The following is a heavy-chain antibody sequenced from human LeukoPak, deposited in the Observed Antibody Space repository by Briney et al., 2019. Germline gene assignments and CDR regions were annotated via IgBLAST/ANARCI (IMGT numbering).Heavy chain of an antibody. D-gene: IGHD2-15*01. CDR1: GYTFTDYH. CDR3: ARDTCNGGRCFNWFDP. J-gene: IGHJ5*02. V-gene: IGHV1-2*02. Sequence: ASVKVSCKASGYTFTDYHMHWVRQAPGQGLEWMGWINPNGGGTNYAQNFQGRVTMTRDTSISTAYMELSSLRSDDTAVYYCARDTCNGGRCFNWFDPWGQGTLVTVSS. CDR2: INPNGGGT.